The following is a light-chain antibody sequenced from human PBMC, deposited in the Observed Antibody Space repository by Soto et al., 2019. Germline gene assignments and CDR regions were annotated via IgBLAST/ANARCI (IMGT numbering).Light chain of an antibody. CDR3: QTWGTGIQV. Sequence: QSVLTQSPSASASLGASVKLTCTLSSGHSSYAIAWHQQQPEKGPRYLMKLNSDGSHSKGDGIPDRFSGSSSGAERYLTISSLQSEDEADYYCQTWGTGIQVFGTGTKLTLL. CDR1: SGHSSYA. J-gene: IGLJ1*01. CDR2: LNSDGSH. V-gene: IGLV4-69*01.